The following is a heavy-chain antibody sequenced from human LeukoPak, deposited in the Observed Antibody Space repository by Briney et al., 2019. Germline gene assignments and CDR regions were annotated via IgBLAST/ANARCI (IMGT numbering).Heavy chain of an antibody. CDR3: AIILRYCSSTSCYGSDP. CDR2: INPNSGGT. D-gene: IGHD2-2*01. V-gene: IGHV1-2*06. Sequence: GASVKVSCKASGYTFTGYYMHWVRQAPGQGLEWMGRINPNSGGTTYAQKFQGRVTMTRDTSISTAYMELSRLRSDDTAVYYCAIILRYCSSTSCYGSDPWGQGTLVTVPS. CDR1: GYTFTGYY. J-gene: IGHJ5*02.